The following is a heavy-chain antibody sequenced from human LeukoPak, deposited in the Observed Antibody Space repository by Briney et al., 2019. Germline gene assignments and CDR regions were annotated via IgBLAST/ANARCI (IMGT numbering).Heavy chain of an antibody. CDR1: GFTFSSYA. CDR3: ARDLAWGAFDY. Sequence: PGGSLRLSCAASGFTFSSYAMSWVRQAPGKGLEWVSAISGSASSTYHADSVRGRFTISRDNSKNTLYLQMNSLRVEDTAVYYCARDLAWGAFDYWGQGTLVTVSS. CDR2: ISGSASST. D-gene: IGHD7-27*01. V-gene: IGHV3-23*01. J-gene: IGHJ4*02.